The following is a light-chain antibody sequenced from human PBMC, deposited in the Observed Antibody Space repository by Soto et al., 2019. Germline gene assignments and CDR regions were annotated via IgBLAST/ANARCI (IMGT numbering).Light chain of an antibody. CDR1: SRDIGTYNY. J-gene: IGLJ1*01. CDR2: KVI. Sequence: QSVLTQPASVSGSPGQSITISCTGTSRDIGTYNYVSWYQQQPGRAPKLIIYKVINRPSGVSDRFSGSKSGNTASLTISGLQAEDEADYYCFSFTTTSTHVFGTGTKVTVL. CDR3: FSFTTTSTHV. V-gene: IGLV2-14*01.